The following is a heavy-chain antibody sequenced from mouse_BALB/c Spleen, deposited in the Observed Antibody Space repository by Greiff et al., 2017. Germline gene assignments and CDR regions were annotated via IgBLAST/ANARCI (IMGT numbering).Heavy chain of an antibody. V-gene: IGHV5-12-1*01. CDR1: GFAFSSYD. CDR3: ASHRYAYYYAMDY. Sequence: EVMLVESGGGLVKPGGSLKLSCAASGFAFSSYDMSWVRQTPEKRLEWVAYISSGGGSTYYPDTVKGRFTISRDNAKNTLYLQMSSLKSEDTAMYYCASHRYAYYYAMDYWGQGTSVTVSS. D-gene: IGHD2-14*01. J-gene: IGHJ4*01. CDR2: ISSGGGST.